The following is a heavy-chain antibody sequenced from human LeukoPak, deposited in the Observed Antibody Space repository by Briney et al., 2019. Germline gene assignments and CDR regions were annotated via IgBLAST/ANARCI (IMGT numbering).Heavy chain of an antibody. Sequence: ASVKVSCKASGYTFTGYYMHWVRQAPGQGLEWMGWINPNSGGTNYAQKFQGRVTMTRDTSISTAYMELRSLRSDDTAVYYCARDLRRGGYSGYDSIGDWFDPWGQGTLVTVSS. CDR1: GYTFTGYY. CDR3: ARDLRRGGYSGYDSIGDWFDP. CDR2: INPNSGGT. V-gene: IGHV1-2*02. J-gene: IGHJ5*02. D-gene: IGHD5-12*01.